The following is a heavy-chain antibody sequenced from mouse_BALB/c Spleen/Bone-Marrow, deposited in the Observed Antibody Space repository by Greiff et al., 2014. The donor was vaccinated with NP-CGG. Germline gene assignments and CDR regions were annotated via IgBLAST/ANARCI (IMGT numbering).Heavy chain of an antibody. CDR3: ARSLYGFGWYFDV. CDR1: GYTFTSYV. J-gene: IGHJ1*01. CDR2: INPYNDGT. Sequence: VQLQQSGPELVKPGASVKMSCKASGYTFTSYVMHWVKQKPGQGLEWIGNINPYNDGTKYNEKFKGKATLTSDKFSSTAYMELGSLTSEDSAVYYCARSLYGFGWYFDVWGAGTTVTVSS. V-gene: IGHV1-14*01. D-gene: IGHD2-2*01.